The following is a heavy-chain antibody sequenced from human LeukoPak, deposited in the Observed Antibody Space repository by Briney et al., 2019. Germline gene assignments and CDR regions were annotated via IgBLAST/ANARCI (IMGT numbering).Heavy chain of an antibody. V-gene: IGHV1-18*01. D-gene: IGHD6-13*01. J-gene: IGHJ3*02. CDR1: GGTFSSYA. CDR3: ARGLRYSSSWYFDAFDI. Sequence: ASVKVSCKASGGTFSSYAISWVRQAPGQGLEWMGWISAYNGNTNYAQKLQGRVTMTTDTSTSTAYMELRSLRSDDTAVYYCARGLRYSSSWYFDAFDIWGQGTMVTVSS. CDR2: ISAYNGNT.